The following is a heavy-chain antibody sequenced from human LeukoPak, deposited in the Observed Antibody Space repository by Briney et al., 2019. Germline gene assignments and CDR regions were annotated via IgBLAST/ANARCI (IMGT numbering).Heavy chain of an antibody. CDR1: GYTFTSYG. D-gene: IGHD5-12*01. CDR2: INPNSGDT. CDR3: ASGNSGYDPGFDY. Sequence: ASVKVSCKASGYTFTSYGISWVRQAPGQGLEWMGWINPNSGDTNYAQEFQGRVTMTRDTSISTAYMELNRLRSDDTAIYYCASGNSGYDPGFDYWGQGTLVTVSS. V-gene: IGHV1-2*02. J-gene: IGHJ4*02.